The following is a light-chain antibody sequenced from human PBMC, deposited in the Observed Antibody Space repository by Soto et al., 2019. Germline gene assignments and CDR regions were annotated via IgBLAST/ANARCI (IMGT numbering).Light chain of an antibody. CDR1: SSDVGGYNY. CDR3: SSYTTSNTRQIV. CDR2: DVS. Sequence: QSVLTQPASVSGSPGQSITNSCTGTSSDVGGYNYVSWYQQHPGKAPKFMIYDVSNRPSGVSNRFSGSKSGNTASLTISGLQAEDEADYYCSSYTTSNTRQIVFGTGTKVTVL. V-gene: IGLV2-14*01. J-gene: IGLJ1*01.